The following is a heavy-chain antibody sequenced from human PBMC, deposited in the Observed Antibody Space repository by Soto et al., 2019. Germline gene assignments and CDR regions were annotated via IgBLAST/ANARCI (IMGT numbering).Heavy chain of an antibody. V-gene: IGHV4-30-2*01. CDR1: GDSSSISTYS. CDR3: AGMPYTSGLRFDP. Sequence: SETLSLTCNMSGDSSSISTYSWSWIRQPPGKALQWIGFIYQSGVTSYNPSLASRVSISLDRSNNQCSLKLKSVTAADTAVYFCAGMPYTSGLRFDPWGPGTLVTVSS. J-gene: IGHJ5*02. D-gene: IGHD6-19*01. CDR2: IYQSGVT.